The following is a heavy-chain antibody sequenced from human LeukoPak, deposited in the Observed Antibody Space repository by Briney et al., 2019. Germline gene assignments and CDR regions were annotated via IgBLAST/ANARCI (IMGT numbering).Heavy chain of an antibody. CDR3: ARDRYSYGFFNWFDP. CDR1: GFTVSSNY. Sequence: PGGSLRLSCAASGFTVSSNYMSWVRQAPGKGLEWVSVIYSGGSTYYADSVKGRFTISRDNSKSTLYIQMNSLRAEDTAVYYCARDRYSYGFFNWFDPWGQGTLVTVSS. D-gene: IGHD5-18*01. CDR2: IYSGGST. V-gene: IGHV3-53*01. J-gene: IGHJ5*02.